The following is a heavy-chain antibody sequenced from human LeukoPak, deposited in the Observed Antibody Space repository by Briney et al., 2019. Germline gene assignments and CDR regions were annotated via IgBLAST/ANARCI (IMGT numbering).Heavy chain of an antibody. CDR2: ITSSSYT. D-gene: IGHD6-13*01. CDR1: GFTFSTYD. J-gene: IGHJ2*01. CDR3: ARALTAAGTRWYFDL. V-gene: IGHV3-21*01. Sequence: GGSLRLSCAASGFTFSTYDMNWVRQAPGTGLEWVSSITSSSYTYYADSVKGRFTSSRDNAKNSLYLQMNSLRAEDTAVYYCARALTAAGTRWYFDLWGRGTLVTVSS.